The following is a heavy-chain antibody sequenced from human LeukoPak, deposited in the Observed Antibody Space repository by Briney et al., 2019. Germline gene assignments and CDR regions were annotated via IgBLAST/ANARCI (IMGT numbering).Heavy chain of an antibody. D-gene: IGHD3-22*01. J-gene: IGHJ4*02. V-gene: IGHV3-23*01. CDR2: ISGSGGHT. CDR3: AKVVDYYDSLDYFDY. Sequence: GGSLRLSCAASGFTFSSYGMSWVRQAPGKGLGWVSVISGSGGHTYYADSVKGRFTISRDNSKNTLYLQMNSLRAEDTAVYYCAKVVDYYDSLDYFDYWGQGTLVTVSS. CDR1: GFTFSSYG.